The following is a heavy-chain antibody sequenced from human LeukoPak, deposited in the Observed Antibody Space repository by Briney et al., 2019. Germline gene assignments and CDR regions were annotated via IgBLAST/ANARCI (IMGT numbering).Heavy chain of an antibody. CDR2: ISSSSSTI. CDR3: ARGSSGWYGVQFDY. D-gene: IGHD6-19*01. CDR1: GFTFSSYS. J-gene: IGHJ4*02. Sequence: GGSLRLSCAASGFTFSSYSMNWVRQAPGKGLEWVSYISSSSSTINYADSVKGRFTISRDNAKNSLYLQMNSLRAEDTAVYYCARGSSGWYGVQFDYWGQGTLVTVSS. V-gene: IGHV3-48*01.